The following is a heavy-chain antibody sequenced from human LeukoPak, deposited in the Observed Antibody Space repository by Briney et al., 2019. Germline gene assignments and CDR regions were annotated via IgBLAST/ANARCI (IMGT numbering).Heavy chain of an antibody. V-gene: IGHV3-21*01. CDR2: ITISVPYI. Sequence: GGSLSFSFVTLGLPFITINLNWVRQPPGRQWDWASSITISVPYIFYADSVKGRFTISRDNAKNSLYLQMNSLGPEDTAVYYCARDPYSGNYGNYYYYYMDVWGKGTTVTISS. D-gene: IGHD1-26*01. CDR1: GLPFITIN. CDR3: ARDPYSGNYGNYYYYYMDV. J-gene: IGHJ6*03.